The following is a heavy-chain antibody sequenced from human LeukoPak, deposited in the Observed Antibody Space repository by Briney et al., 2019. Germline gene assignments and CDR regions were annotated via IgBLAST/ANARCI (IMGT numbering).Heavy chain of an antibody. CDR3: ARIIVGATRNHYMDV. CDR2: IYYSGST. V-gene: IGHV4-59*08. J-gene: IGHJ6*03. D-gene: IGHD1-26*01. CDR1: GGSISSYY. Sequence: PSETLSLTCTVSGGSISSYYWGWIRQPPGKGLEWIGYIYYSGSTNYNPSLKSRVTISVDTSKNQFSLKLSSVTAADTAVYYCARIIVGATRNHYMDVWGKGTTVTVSS.